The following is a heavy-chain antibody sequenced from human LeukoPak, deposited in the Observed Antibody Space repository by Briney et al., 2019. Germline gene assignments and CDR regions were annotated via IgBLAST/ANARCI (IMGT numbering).Heavy chain of an antibody. Sequence: SETLSLTCTVSGGSISSYYWSWIRQPPGKGLGWIGYIYYSGSTNYNPSLKSRVTISVDTSKNQFSLKLSSVTAADTAVYYCARGGVRVFDYWGQGTLVTLSS. V-gene: IGHV4-59*01. CDR3: ARGGVRVFDY. CDR2: IYYSGST. J-gene: IGHJ4*02. CDR1: GGSISSYY. D-gene: IGHD1-1*01.